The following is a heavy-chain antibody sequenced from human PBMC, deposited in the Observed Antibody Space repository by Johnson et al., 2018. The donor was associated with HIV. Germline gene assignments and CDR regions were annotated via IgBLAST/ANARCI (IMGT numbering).Heavy chain of an antibody. CDR2: ISYAGSNR. J-gene: IGHJ3*02. CDR1: GFTFRSYA. V-gene: IGHV3-30*04. D-gene: IGHD3-10*01. Sequence: QVHLVESGGGVVQPGRSLRLSCAASGFTFRSYAMHWVRQAPGRGLEWVAVISYAGSNRNYADSVKGRFTISRDNSKNTLYLQMNSLRAEDTAVYFCARNRITMVQMTSHDVFDIWGQGTMVTVSS. CDR3: ARNRITMVQMTSHDVFDI.